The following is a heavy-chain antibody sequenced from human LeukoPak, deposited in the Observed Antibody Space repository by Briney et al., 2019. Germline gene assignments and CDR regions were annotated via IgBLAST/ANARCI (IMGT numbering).Heavy chain of an antibody. D-gene: IGHD3-22*01. CDR3: ASRYYDSSGWYYFDY. Sequence: SETLSLTCTVSGGSISSYYWSWIRQPPGKGLEWIGYIYYSGSTNYNPSLKSRVTISVDTSKNQFSLKLSSVTAADTAVYYCASRYYDSSGWYYFDYWGQGTLVTVSS. CDR1: GGSISSYY. V-gene: IGHV4-59*01. J-gene: IGHJ4*02. CDR2: IYYSGST.